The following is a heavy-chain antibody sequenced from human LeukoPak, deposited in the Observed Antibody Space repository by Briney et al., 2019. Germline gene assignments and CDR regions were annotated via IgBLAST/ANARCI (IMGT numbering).Heavy chain of an antibody. J-gene: IGHJ4*02. Sequence: SQTLSLTCAVSGGSISSGGYSWSWIQQPPGKGLEWIGYIYHSGSTYYNPSLKSRVTISVDRSKNQFSLKLSSVTTADTAVYYCARANYYDSSGYSLHFDYWGQGTLVTVSS. V-gene: IGHV4-30-2*01. CDR2: IYHSGST. CDR1: GGSISSGGYS. CDR3: ARANYYDSSGYSLHFDY. D-gene: IGHD3-22*01.